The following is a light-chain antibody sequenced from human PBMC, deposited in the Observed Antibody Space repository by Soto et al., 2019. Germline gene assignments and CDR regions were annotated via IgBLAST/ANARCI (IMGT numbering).Light chain of an antibody. Sequence: DIQMTQSPSSLSASVGDRVTITCQASQDISNYLNWYQQKSGKAPKLLIYDASNLETGVPSRFSGSGSGTDFTFTISSLQAEDIATYYCQQYDNLYTFGQGTKLEIK. CDR2: DAS. CDR1: QDISNY. CDR3: QQYDNLYT. J-gene: IGKJ2*01. V-gene: IGKV1-33*01.